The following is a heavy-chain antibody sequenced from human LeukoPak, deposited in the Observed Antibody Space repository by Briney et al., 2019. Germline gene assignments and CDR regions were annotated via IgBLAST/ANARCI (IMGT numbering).Heavy chain of an antibody. CDR2: IYYSGST. CDR3: ARERSRGYFDY. CDR1: GGSISTYY. V-gene: IGHV4-59*12. Sequence: SETLSLTCTVSGGSISTYYWSWIRQPPGKGLEWIGYIYYSGSTNYNPSLKSRVTISIDTSKNQFSLKLSSVTAADTAVYYCARERSRGYFDYWGQGTLVTVSS. J-gene: IGHJ4*02. D-gene: IGHD5-24*01.